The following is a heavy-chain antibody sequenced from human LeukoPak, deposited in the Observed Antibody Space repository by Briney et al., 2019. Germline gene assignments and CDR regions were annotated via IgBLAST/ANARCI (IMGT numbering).Heavy chain of an antibody. CDR1: GFTFDDYA. V-gene: IGHV3-43D*03. D-gene: IGHD3-22*01. CDR3: ATAPYVSIGIFDY. J-gene: IGHJ4*02. Sequence: PGGSLRLSCAASGFTFDDYAMHWVRQAPGKGLECVSLISWDGDSTYYSDSVKGRFTISRDNNKNSLYLQMNSLRTEDTALYYCATAPYVSIGIFDYWGQGTLVTVSS. CDR2: ISWDGDST.